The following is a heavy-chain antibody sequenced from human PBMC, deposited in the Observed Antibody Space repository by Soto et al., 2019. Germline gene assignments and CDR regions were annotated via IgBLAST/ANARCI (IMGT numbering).Heavy chain of an antibody. CDR2: IYYSGST. CDR1: GGSISIYY. CDR3: ARKSGGYYSGMDV. V-gene: IGHV4-59*01. Sequence: SETLSLTCTVSGGSISIYYWSWIRQPPGKGLEWIGYIYYSGSTNYNPSLKSRVTISVDTSKNQFSLKLSSVTAADTAVYYCARKSGGYYSGMDVWGQGTRVTVSS. J-gene: IGHJ6*02. D-gene: IGHD3-16*01.